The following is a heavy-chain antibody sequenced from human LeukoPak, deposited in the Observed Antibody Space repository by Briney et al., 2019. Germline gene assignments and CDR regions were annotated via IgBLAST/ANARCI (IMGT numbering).Heavy chain of an antibody. J-gene: IGHJ5*02. V-gene: IGHV4-39*07. D-gene: IGHD6-13*01. Sequence: SETLSLTYTVSGDSISTSNSYWGWIRQPPGKGLEWIGSIYYSGNTYYNPSLKSRVTISVDTSTNQFSLKLSSVTATDTALYYCARGYSSSWYYNWFDPWGQGTLVTVSS. CDR2: IYYSGNT. CDR3: ARGYSSSWYYNWFDP. CDR1: GDSISTSNSY.